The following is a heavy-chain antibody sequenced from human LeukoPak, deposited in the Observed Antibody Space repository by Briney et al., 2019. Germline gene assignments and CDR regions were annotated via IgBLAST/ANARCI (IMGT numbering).Heavy chain of an antibody. D-gene: IGHD6-19*01. V-gene: IGHV1-18*01. CDR2: ISANNGNT. J-gene: IGHJ3*02. CDR1: GYTFTSYG. CDR3: AGEQSSGGHAFDI. Sequence: ASVKVSCKASGYTFTSYGIRWVRQAPGQGLAWMGWISANNGNTNYAQKLQGRVTMTTDTSTSTDYMELRSLRSDDTAVYYCAGEQSSGGHAFDIWGQGTMVTVSS.